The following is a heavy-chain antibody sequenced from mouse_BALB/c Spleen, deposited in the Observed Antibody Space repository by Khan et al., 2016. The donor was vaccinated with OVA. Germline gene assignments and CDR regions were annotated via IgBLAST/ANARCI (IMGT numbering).Heavy chain of an antibody. CDR1: GYSITSDCA. V-gene: IGHV3-2*02. J-gene: IGHJ3*01. CDR3: ARWFAY. Sequence: EVQLQESGPGLVKPSQSLSLTCTVTGYSITSDCAWNWIRQFPGNMLELVGNLHYSGSTSYNPSLNSRITITRDSSTNQFFLHLNSVTSEDTATYYCARWFAYWGQGTLVTVSA. CDR2: LHYSGST.